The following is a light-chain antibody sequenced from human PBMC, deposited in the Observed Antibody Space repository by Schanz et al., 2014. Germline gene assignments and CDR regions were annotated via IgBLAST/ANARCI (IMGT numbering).Light chain of an antibody. CDR3: QQYGSSPRYT. J-gene: IGKJ2*01. CDR2: GAS. Sequence: VLTQSPGTLSVSPGERATLSCRASQSVSSSYLAWYQQKPGQAPRLLIYGASSRATGIPDRFSGSGSGTDFTLTISRLEPEDFAVYYCQQYGSSPRYTFGQGTKLEIK. V-gene: IGKV3-20*01. CDR1: QSVSSSY.